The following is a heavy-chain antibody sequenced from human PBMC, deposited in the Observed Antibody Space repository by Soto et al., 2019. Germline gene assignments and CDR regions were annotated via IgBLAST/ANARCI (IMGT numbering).Heavy chain of an antibody. CDR2: ISAYNGNT. CDR1: GYTFTSYG. Sequence: ASVKVSCKASGYTFTSYGISWVRQAPGQGLEWMGWISAYNGNTNYAQKLQGRVTITADESTSTAYMELSSLRSEDTAVYYCASRYYDYVWGSYRYDYWGQGTLVTVSS. V-gene: IGHV1-18*04. J-gene: IGHJ4*02. CDR3: ASRYYDYVWGSYRYDY. D-gene: IGHD3-16*02.